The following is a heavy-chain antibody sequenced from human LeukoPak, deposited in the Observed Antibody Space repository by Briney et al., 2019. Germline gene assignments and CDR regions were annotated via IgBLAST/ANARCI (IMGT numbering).Heavy chain of an antibody. J-gene: IGHJ3*02. Sequence: SETLSLTCTVSGGSISSYYWSWIRQPPGKGLEWIGYIYYSGSTNYNPSLKSRVTISVDTSKNQFSLKLSSVTAADTAVCYCARESGDAFDIWGQGTMVTVSS. CDR1: GGSISSYY. CDR2: IYYSGST. V-gene: IGHV4-59*01. CDR3: ARESGDAFDI.